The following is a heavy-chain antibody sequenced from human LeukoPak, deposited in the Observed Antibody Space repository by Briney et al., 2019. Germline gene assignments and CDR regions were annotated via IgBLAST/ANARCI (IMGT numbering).Heavy chain of an antibody. CDR2: INPNSGDT. D-gene: IGHD6-13*01. CDR1: GYTFSDDY. V-gene: IGHV1-2*02. CDR3: AKSAQYSSAWFTGSFDY. Sequence: ASVKSSCKASGYTFSDDYMHWVRQAPGQGLQWVGWINPNSGDTRYAQMFQGRVTMTRDTSINTAYMELRRVRSDDTAVYYCAKSAQYSSAWFTGSFDYWGQGTLVTVSS. J-gene: IGHJ4*02.